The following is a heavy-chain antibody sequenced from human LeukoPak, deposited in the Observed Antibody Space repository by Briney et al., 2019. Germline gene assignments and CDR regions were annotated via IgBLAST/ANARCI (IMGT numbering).Heavy chain of an antibody. CDR3: AKKCGGDCPDAFDI. Sequence: PSETLSLTCTVSGYSISSGYYWSWIRQPPGKGLEWIGYIYYSGSTNYNPSLKSRVTISVDTSKNQFSLKLSSVTAADTAVYYCAKKCGGDCPDAFDIWGQGTMVTVSS. J-gene: IGHJ3*02. V-gene: IGHV4-61*01. CDR2: IYYSGST. CDR1: GYSISSGYY. D-gene: IGHD2-21*02.